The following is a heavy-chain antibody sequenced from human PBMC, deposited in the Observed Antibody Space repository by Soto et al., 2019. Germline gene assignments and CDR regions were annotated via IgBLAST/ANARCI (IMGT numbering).Heavy chain of an antibody. CDR3: AKGAGDRLSLGMDV. D-gene: IGHD1-26*01. Sequence: QVQLVESGGGVVQPGWFLRLSCAASGFSISDYGIEWVRQAPGKGLEWVALISYDGSNTYYADSVKGRFTISRDNSKDTLFLQMTGLRREDTAVYYCAKGAGDRLSLGMDVWGQGTTVTVSS. J-gene: IGHJ6*02. CDR1: GFSISDYG. V-gene: IGHV3-30*18. CDR2: ISYDGSNT.